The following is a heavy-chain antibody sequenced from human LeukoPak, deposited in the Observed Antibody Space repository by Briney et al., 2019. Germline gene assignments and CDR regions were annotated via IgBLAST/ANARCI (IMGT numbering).Heavy chain of an antibody. J-gene: IGHJ6*02. Sequence: GGSLRLSCLASGFTLSTNEMNWVRQAPGKGLEWVSYISSSGSSIYYADSVKGRFTISRDNAKNSLYLQMNSLRAEDTAVYYCARPGYYYGMDVWGQGTTVTVSS. V-gene: IGHV3-48*03. CDR3: ARPGYYYGMDV. CDR1: GFTLSTNE. D-gene: IGHD3-10*01. CDR2: ISSSGSSI.